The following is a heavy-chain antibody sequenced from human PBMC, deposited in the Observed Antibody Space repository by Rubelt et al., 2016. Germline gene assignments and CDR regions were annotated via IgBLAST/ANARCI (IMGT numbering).Heavy chain of an antibody. CDR2: INTNTGNP. V-gene: IGHV7-4-1*02. J-gene: IGHJ4*02. D-gene: IGHD3-22*01. Sequence: MGWINTNTGNPTYAQGFTGRFVFSLDTSVSTAYLQISSLKAEDTAVYYCARDQTITMNIFDYWGQGTLVTVSS. CDR3: ARDQTITMNIFDY.